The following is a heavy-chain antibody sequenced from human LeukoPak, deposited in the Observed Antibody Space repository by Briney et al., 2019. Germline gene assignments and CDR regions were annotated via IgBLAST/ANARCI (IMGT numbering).Heavy chain of an antibody. CDR1: GFTFNNYA. Sequence: GGSLRLSCAASGFTFNNYAMSWVRQAPGKGLEWVSVITGNSVNTFYADSVKGRFTISRDNSKNTLYMYMNSLRAEDAAVYYCVKAASGGWYDTNFDYWGQGTLVTVSS. V-gene: IGHV3-23*01. CDR3: VKAASGGWYDTNFDY. D-gene: IGHD6-19*01. CDR2: ITGNSVNT. J-gene: IGHJ4*02.